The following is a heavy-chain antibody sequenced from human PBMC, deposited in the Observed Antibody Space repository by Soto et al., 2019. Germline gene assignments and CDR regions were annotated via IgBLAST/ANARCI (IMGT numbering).Heavy chain of an antibody. CDR1: GFTFSSYG. V-gene: IGHV3-30*18. D-gene: IGHD2-15*01. Sequence: PGGSLRLSCAASGFTFSSYGMHWVRQAPGKGLEWVAVISYDGSNKYYADSVKGRFTISRDNSKNTLYLQMNSLRAEDTAVYYCAKACCGYCSGGSCYSTYYYYYYGMDVWGQGTTVTV. CDR2: ISYDGSNK. J-gene: IGHJ6*02. CDR3: AKACCGYCSGGSCYSTYYYYYYGMDV.